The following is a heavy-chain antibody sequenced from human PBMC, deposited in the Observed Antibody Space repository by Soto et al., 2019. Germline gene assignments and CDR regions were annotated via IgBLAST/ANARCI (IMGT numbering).Heavy chain of an antibody. CDR2: ISPYTGNT. CDR3: VMVDNYVTPTPQDV. CDR1: GYIFVNYG. V-gene: IGHV1-18*01. D-gene: IGHD3-16*01. J-gene: IGHJ6*02. Sequence: QVQLVQSGDEVKKPGASVKVSCKASGYIFVNYGIAWVRQAPGQGLEWMGWISPYTGNTHSATKVQGRLTMTTDTSTSHAYMDLGSLTSDDTAVYYCVMVDNYVTPTPQDVWGQGTTVTVSS.